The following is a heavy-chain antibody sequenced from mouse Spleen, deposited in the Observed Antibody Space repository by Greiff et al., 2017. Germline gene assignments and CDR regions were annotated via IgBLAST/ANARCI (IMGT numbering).Heavy chain of an antibody. D-gene: IGHD2-3*01. V-gene: IGHV1-42*01. Sequence: EVQLQQSGPELVKPGASVKISCKASGYSFTGYYMNWVKQSPEKSLEWIGEINPSTGGTTYNQKFKAKATLTVDKSSSTAYMQLKSLTSEDSAVYYCARWGWLLPSFAYWGQGTLVTVSA. CDR1: GYSFTGYY. CDR2: INPSTGGT. J-gene: IGHJ3*01. CDR3: ARWGWLLPSFAY.